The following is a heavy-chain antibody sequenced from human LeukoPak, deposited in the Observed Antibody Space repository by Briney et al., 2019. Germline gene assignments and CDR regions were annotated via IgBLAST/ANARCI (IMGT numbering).Heavy chain of an antibody. Sequence: GESLKISCKSSGYTFTSYWIGGVRQMPGKGPEWMGLIYPSDADTSYSPAFQGQVTISADKSTSTAYLQWSRLKASDPAMYYCARGGSGWSFYSWGQGTLVTVSS. CDR2: IYPSDADT. D-gene: IGHD6-19*01. V-gene: IGHV5-51*01. J-gene: IGHJ5*01. CDR1: GYTFTSYW. CDR3: ARGGSGWSFYS.